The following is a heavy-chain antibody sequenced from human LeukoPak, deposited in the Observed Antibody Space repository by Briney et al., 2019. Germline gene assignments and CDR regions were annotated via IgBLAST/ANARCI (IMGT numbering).Heavy chain of an antibody. V-gene: IGHV3-11*04. Sequence: GRSLRLSCAASGFTFDDYAMHWVRQAPGKVLEWVSYISSMGSTIYYADSVKGLFPIYRDHANTSLYLQINSMRAEDTAVYYCARDLRYSSGWYDGYYYYGVDVWGQGTTVTVSS. CDR1: GFTFDDYA. J-gene: IGHJ6*02. CDR3: ARDLRYSSGWYDGYYYYGVDV. D-gene: IGHD6-19*01. CDR2: ISSMGSTI.